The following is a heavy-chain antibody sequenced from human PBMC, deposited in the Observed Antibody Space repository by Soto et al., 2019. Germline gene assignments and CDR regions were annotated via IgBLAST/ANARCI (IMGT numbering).Heavy chain of an antibody. CDR1: GGSVSSGSYY. D-gene: IGHD3-3*01. CDR3: ARDLHYNFWSGYGNYGMDV. Sequence: SETLSLTCTVSGGSVSSGSYYWSWIRQPPGKGLEWIGYIYYSGSTNYNPSLKSRVTISVDTSKNQFSLKLSSVTAADTAVYYCARDLHYNFWSGYGNYGMDVWGQGTTVTAP. J-gene: IGHJ6*02. V-gene: IGHV4-61*01. CDR2: IYYSGST.